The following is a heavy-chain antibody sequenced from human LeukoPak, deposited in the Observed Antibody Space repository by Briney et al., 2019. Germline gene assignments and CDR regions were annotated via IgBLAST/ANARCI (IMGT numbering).Heavy chain of an antibody. CDR3: ARDPGP. J-gene: IGHJ4*02. CDR1: GGSISSYY. V-gene: IGHV4-4*07. Sequence: SETLSLTCTVSGGSISSYYWTWIRQPPGEGLEWIGRIYISGSTNYNPSLKSRVTMSVDTSKNQFSLTLSSVTAADTAVYYCARDPGPWGQGTLVTVSS. CDR2: IYISGST.